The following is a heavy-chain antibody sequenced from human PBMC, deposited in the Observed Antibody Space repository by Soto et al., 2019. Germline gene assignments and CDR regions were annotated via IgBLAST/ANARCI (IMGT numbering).Heavy chain of an antibody. D-gene: IGHD3-9*01. V-gene: IGHV1-69*13. Sequence: SVKVSCKASGGTFSSYAISWVRQAPGQGLEWMGGIIPIFGTANYAQKFQGRVTITADESTSTAYMELSSLRSEDTAVYYCARGSYYDILTCPAADYYYYGMDVWGQGTTVTVSS. J-gene: IGHJ6*02. CDR2: IIPIFGTA. CDR3: ARGSYYDILTCPAADYYYYGMDV. CDR1: GGTFSSYA.